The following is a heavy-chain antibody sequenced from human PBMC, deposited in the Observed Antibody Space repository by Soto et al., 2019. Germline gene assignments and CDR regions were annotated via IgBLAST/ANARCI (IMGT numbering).Heavy chain of an antibody. CDR3: AKELLHSPYYYYYGMDV. Sequence: QVQLVESGGGVVQPGRSLRLSCAASGFTFSSYGMHWVRQAPGKGLEWVAVISYDGSNKYYADSVKGRFTISRDNSKNTLYLQMNSLRDEDTAVYYCAKELLHSPYYYYYGMDVWGQGTTVTVSS. D-gene: IGHD4-4*01. V-gene: IGHV3-30*18. CDR1: GFTFSSYG. CDR2: ISYDGSNK. J-gene: IGHJ6*02.